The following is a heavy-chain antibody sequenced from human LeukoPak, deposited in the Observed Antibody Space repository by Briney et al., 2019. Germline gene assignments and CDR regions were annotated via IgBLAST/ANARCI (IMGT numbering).Heavy chain of an antibody. V-gene: IGHV1-2*02. Sequence: RVASVKVSCKASGYTFTGYYMHWVRQAPGQGLEWMGWINPNSGGTNYAQKFQGRVTMTRDTSISTAYMELSRLRSDDTAVYYCARAYCSGGSCYPALYCFDYWGQGTLVTVSS. CDR2: INPNSGGT. CDR3: ARAYCSGGSCYPALYCFDY. J-gene: IGHJ4*02. CDR1: GYTFTGYY. D-gene: IGHD2-15*01.